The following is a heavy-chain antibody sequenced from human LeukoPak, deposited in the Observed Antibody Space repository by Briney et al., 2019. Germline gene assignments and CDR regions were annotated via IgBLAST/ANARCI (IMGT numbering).Heavy chain of an antibody. V-gene: IGHV3-30*02. CDR1: GFAFSTYG. CDR3: AKEPWSGYYDSRYFDY. Sequence: PGGSLRLSCAASGFAFSTYGMHWVRQAPGKGLEWVAFIRHVGSNEYYADSVRGRFAISRDNSQNTLHLQMNSLRAEDTAVYYCAKEPWSGYYDSRYFDYWGQGTLVTVSS. D-gene: IGHD3-22*01. J-gene: IGHJ4*02. CDR2: IRHVGSNE.